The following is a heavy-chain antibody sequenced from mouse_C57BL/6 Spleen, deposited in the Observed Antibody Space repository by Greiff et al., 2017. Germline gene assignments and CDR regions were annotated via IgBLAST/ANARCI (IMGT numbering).Heavy chain of an antibody. Sequence: VQLQQPGAELVKPGASVKLSCKASGYTFTSYWMHWVKQRPGQGLEWIGMIHPNSGSTNYNEKFKSKAILTVDKSSSTAYMQLSSLTSEDSAVYYCARKGYYSNQAWFAYWGQGTLVTVSA. V-gene: IGHV1-64*01. J-gene: IGHJ3*01. CDR1: GYTFTSYW. CDR3: ARKGYYSNQAWFAY. CDR2: IHPNSGST. D-gene: IGHD2-5*01.